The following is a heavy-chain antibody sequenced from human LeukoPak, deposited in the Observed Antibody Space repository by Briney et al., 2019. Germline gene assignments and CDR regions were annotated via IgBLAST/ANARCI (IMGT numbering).Heavy chain of an antibody. CDR3: ARDLPSGSYYATEHDAFDI. V-gene: IGHV4-30-4*08. CDR1: GGSISSGDYY. J-gene: IGHJ3*02. CDR2: IYYSGST. Sequence: PSETLSLTCTVSGGSISSGDYYWSWIRQPPGKGLEWIGYIYYSGSTYYNPSLKSRVTISVGTSKNQFSLKLSSVTAADTAVYYCARDLPSGSYYATEHDAFDIWGQGTMVTVSS. D-gene: IGHD1-26*01.